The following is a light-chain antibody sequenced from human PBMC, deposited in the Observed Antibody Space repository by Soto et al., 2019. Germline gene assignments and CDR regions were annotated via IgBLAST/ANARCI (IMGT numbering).Light chain of an antibody. J-gene: IGLJ1*01. CDR2: GNN. V-gene: IGLV1-40*01. CDR1: SSNIGAGYD. CDR3: QSYDGSLRGSV. Sequence: QSVLTQPPSLSGAPGQRVTISCTGSSSNIGAGYDVHWYQQLPGTAPKLLIYGNNNRPSGVPDRFSGSKSGTSASLAITGLQAEDEADYYCQSYDGSLRGSVFGSGTKATVL.